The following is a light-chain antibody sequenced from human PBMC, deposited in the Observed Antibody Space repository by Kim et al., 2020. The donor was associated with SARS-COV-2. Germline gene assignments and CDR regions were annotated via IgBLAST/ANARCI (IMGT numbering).Light chain of an antibody. CDR3: QQYSDWPPLT. V-gene: IGKV3-15*01. J-gene: IGKJ4*01. Sequence: SPGEHVTLSCRARQSVTYTLAWYQHKPGQAPRVLIYGASVRDTGVSARFSGSGSGTEFTLTITSVQSEDFGTYYCQQYSDWPPLTFGGGTKVEIK. CDR1: QSVTYT. CDR2: GAS.